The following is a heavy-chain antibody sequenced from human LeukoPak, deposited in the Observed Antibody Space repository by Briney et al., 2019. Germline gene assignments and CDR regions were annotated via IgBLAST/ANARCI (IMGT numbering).Heavy chain of an antibody. J-gene: IGHJ4*02. CDR1: GGSISSSTYY. CDR2: IYYTGST. Sequence: SETLSLTCTASGGSISSSTYYWAWIRQPPGKGLEWIGTIYYTGSTYYNPSLKSRLTISVDTSKNQFSLKLSSVTAADTAVYYCARRRGSGSQSFDYWGQGTLVTAS. V-gene: IGHV4-39*01. D-gene: IGHD3-10*01. CDR3: ARRRGSGSQSFDY.